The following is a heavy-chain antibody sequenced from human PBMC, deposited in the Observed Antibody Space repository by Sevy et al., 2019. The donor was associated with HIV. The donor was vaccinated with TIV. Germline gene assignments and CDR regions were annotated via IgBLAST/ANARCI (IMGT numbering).Heavy chain of an antibody. Sequence: GGSLRLSCAASGFSFSNYAMSWVRQAPGKGLEWVSTLIGGGSRTYYADSVTGRFTISRDNSRNTQYLQMNSLRAEDTADYYCPKPRVQSGLSGGGANYGWDVCGQGTTVTVSS. CDR2: LIGGGSRT. D-gene: IGHD2-8*02. CDR1: GFSFSNYA. V-gene: IGHV3-23*01. J-gene: IGHJ6*02. CDR3: PKPRVQSGLSGGGANYGWDV.